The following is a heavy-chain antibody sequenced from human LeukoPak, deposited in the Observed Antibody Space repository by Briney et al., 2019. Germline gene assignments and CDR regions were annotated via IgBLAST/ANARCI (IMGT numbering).Heavy chain of an antibody. V-gene: IGHV3-30-3*01. CDR2: ISYDGSNK. D-gene: IGHD2/OR15-2a*01. J-gene: IGHJ3*02. CDR3: AREEIGAFDI. Sequence: TGGSLRLSCAASGFTFSSYAMHWVRQAPGKGLEWVAVISYDGSNKYYADSVKGRFTISRDNSKNTLYLQMNSLRAEDTAVYYCAREEIGAFDIWGQGTMVTVSS. CDR1: GFTFSSYA.